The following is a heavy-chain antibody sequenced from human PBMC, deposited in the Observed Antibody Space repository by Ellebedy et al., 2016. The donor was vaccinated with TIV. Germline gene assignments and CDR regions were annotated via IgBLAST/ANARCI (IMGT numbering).Heavy chain of an antibody. V-gene: IGHV1-8*02. CDR3: ARAPFYRTNDLDY. D-gene: IGHD1-1*01. J-gene: IGHJ4*02. CDR1: GYTFTGYY. Sequence: ASVKVSXXASGYTFTGYYMHWVRQAPGQGLEWMGWINPNSGNTGYAQKFQGRVTMTRNTSISTAYMELSSLRSEDTAVYYCARAPFYRTNDLDYWGQGTLVTVSS. CDR2: INPNSGNT.